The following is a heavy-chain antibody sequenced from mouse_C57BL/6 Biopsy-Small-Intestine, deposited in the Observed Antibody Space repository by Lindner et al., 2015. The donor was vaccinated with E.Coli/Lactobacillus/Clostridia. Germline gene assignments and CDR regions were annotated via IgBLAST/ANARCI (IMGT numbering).Heavy chain of an antibody. J-gene: IGHJ2*01. CDR3: TKRGNWDYFDY. Sequence: VQLQESGAELVRPGASVTLSCEASGYTFTDHEMHWVKQTPVHGLEWIGAIDPGAGGAAYSQKFKDKAVLTAAKSSSTAYMELHSLTSEDSAVYYCTKRGNWDYFDYWGQGTTLTVSS. CDR2: IDPGAGGA. V-gene: IGHV1-15*01. CDR1: GYTFTDHE. D-gene: IGHD4-1*01.